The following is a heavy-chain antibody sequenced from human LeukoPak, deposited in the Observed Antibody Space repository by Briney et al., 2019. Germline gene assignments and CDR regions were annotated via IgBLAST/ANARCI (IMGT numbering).Heavy chain of an antibody. D-gene: IGHD3-22*01. Sequence: GGSLRLSYAASGFTFSSYSMNWVRQAPGKGLEWVSSISSSGSYIYYADSVKGRFTISRDNAKNSLYLQMNSLRAEDTAVYYCARGTGYYDSSGYYSSLHAFDIWGQGTMVTVSS. V-gene: IGHV3-21*01. CDR2: ISSSGSYI. J-gene: IGHJ3*02. CDR1: GFTFSSYS. CDR3: ARGTGYYDSSGYYSSLHAFDI.